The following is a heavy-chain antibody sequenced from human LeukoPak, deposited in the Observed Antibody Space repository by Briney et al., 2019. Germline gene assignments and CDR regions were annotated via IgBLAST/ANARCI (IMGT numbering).Heavy chain of an antibody. CDR2: IYYSGST. V-gene: IGHV4-39*07. CDR3: AREHDHSSSWYEVGY. J-gene: IGHJ4*02. CDR1: GGSISSSSYY. D-gene: IGHD6-13*01. Sequence: PSETLSLTCTVSGGSISSSSYYWGWIRQPPGKGLEWIGSIYYSGSTYYNPSLKSRVTISVDTSKNQFSLKLSSVTAADTAVYYCAREHDHSSSWYEVGYWDQGTLVTVSS.